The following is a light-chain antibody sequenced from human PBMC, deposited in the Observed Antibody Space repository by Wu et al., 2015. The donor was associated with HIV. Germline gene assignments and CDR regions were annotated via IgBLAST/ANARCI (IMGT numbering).Light chain of an antibody. CDR1: ETITNNF. J-gene: IGKJ4*01. Sequence: EIVLTQSPGTLSLSPGERGTLSCRASETITNNFLSWYQQKPGRAPRLLIYGASKRATGIPARFSGSGSGTDFTLTISSLEPEDFAVYYCQQRGYWGTFGGGTKVETK. V-gene: IGKV3D-20*02. CDR3: QQRGYWGT. CDR2: GAS.